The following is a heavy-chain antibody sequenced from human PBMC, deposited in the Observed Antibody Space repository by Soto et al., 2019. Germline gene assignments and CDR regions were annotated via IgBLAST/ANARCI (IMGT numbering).Heavy chain of an antibody. CDR1: GFTFSSYE. Sequence: EVRLVESGGGLVQPGGSLRLSCAASGFTFSSYEFNWVRQAPGKGLEWVSGISWNSGSIGYADSVKGRFTISRDNAKNSLYLQMNSLRAEDTALYYCAKDIRVSDYYYYGMDVWGQGTTVTVSS. J-gene: IGHJ6*02. CDR2: ISWNSGSI. V-gene: IGHV3-9*01. CDR3: AKDIRVSDYYYYGMDV. D-gene: IGHD6-6*01.